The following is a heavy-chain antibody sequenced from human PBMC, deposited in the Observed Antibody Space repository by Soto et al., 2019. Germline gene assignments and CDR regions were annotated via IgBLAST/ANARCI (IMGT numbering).Heavy chain of an antibody. J-gene: IGHJ6*02. CDR3: ARDDIPGIAVAIYGMDV. V-gene: IGHV3-33*01. CDR1: GFTFSSYG. Sequence: LRLSCAASGFTFSSYGMHWVRQAPGKGLDWVAVIWYDESNIYYADSVKGRFTISRDNSKNTLFLQMNSLRAEDTAVYYCARDDIPGIAVAIYGMDVWGQGTTVTVSS. D-gene: IGHD6-19*01. CDR2: IWYDESNI.